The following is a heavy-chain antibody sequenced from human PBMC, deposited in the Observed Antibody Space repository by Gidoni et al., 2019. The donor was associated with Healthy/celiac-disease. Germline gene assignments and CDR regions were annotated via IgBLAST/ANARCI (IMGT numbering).Heavy chain of an antibody. D-gene: IGHD3-3*01. J-gene: IGHJ5*02. CDR1: GGSISSYY. CDR2: LYTTGST. V-gene: IGHV4-4*07. Sequence: QVQLQESGPGLVKPSETLSLTCTVSGGSISSYYWSWIRQPAGKGLEWIGRLYTTGSTKYNPSLKSRVTMSVDTAKNQFSLKVSSVTAADTAVYYCARDLPTYYDFWSDDNWFDPWGQGTLVTVSS. CDR3: ARDLPTYYDFWSDDNWFDP.